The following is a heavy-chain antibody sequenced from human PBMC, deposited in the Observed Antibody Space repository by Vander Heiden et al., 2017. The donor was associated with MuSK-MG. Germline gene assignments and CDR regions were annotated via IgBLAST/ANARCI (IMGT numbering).Heavy chain of an antibody. CDR1: GFTVSSNY. J-gene: IGHJ6*02. Sequence: EVQLVESGGGLVQPGGSLRLSCAASGFTVSSNYMSWVRQAPGKGLEWVSGIYSGGSTYYADSVKGRFTISRDNSKNTLYLQMNSLRAEDTAVYYCARDLEYYYDSSGYYDYYYGMDVWGQGTTVTVSS. CDR2: IYSGGST. D-gene: IGHD3-22*01. V-gene: IGHV3-66*01. CDR3: ARDLEYYYDSSGYYDYYYGMDV.